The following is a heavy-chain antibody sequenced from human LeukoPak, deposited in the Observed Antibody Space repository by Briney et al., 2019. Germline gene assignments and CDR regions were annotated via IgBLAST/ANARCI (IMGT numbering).Heavy chain of an antibody. D-gene: IGHD6-19*01. Sequence: GRSLRLFCAASVFTFSIYCMHWVRQAPGKGLEWVADIWYDGSNKYYTDSVKGRYTISRDHYKNTLYLQMNSLRAEDTVVYHCAKDQGSGWDGTCDYWGQGTLVTVSS. CDR3: AKDQGSGWDGTCDY. V-gene: IGHV3-33*06. J-gene: IGHJ4*02. CDR2: IWYDGSNK. CDR1: VFTFSIYC.